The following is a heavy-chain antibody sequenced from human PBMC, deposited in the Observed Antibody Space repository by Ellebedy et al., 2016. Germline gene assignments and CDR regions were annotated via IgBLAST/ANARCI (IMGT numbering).Heavy chain of an antibody. CDR1: GFTFSSYW. CDR3: ATQWELYD. J-gene: IGHJ4*02. D-gene: IGHD1-26*01. Sequence: GESLKISCVASGFTFSSYWMSWVRQASGKGLEWVADIKQDGSETHYMDSVKGRFTISRDNARDSLYLEMTSPRVEDTGVYYCATQWELYDWGQGTLVTVSS. CDR2: IKQDGSET. V-gene: IGHV3-7*01.